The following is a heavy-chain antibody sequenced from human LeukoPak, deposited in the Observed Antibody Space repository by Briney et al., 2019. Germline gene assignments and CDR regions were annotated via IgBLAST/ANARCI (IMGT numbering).Heavy chain of an antibody. CDR3: ARVREWELLIDY. D-gene: IGHD1-26*01. V-gene: IGHV3-30-3*01. Sequence: GGSLRLSCAASGFTFSSYAMHWVRQAPGKGLEWVAVISHDGSNKYYADSVKGRFTIPRDNSKNTLYLQMNSLRAEDTAVYYCARVREWELLIDYWGQGTLVTVSS. CDR1: GFTFSSYA. J-gene: IGHJ4*02. CDR2: ISHDGSNK.